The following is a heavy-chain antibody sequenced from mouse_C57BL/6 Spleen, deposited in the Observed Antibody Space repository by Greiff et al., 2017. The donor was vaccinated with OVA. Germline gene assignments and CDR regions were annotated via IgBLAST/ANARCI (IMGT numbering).Heavy chain of an antibody. J-gene: IGHJ2*01. V-gene: IGHV1-64*01. CDR1: GYTFTSYW. Sequence: VQLQQPGAELVKPGASVKLSCKASGYTFTSYWMHWVKQRPGQGLEWIGMIHPNSGSTNYNEKFKSKATLTVDKSSSTAYMQLSSLTSEDSAVYYCAREEGYYDYDCGGQGTTLTVSS. D-gene: IGHD2-4*01. CDR3: AREEGYYDYDC. CDR2: IHPNSGST.